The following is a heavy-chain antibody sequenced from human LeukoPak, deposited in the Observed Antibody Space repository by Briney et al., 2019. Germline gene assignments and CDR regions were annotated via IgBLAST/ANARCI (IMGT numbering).Heavy chain of an antibody. CDR1: GGSISSSSYY. V-gene: IGHV4-61*05. J-gene: IGHJ4*02. D-gene: IGHD6-13*01. CDR2: IYYSGST. CDR3: ARGGSSWSPAEFDY. Sequence: SETLSLTCTVSGGSISSSSYYWGWIRQPPGKGLEWIGYIYYSGSTNYNPSLKSRVTISVDTSKNQFSLKLSSVTAADTAVYYCARGGSSWSPAEFDYWGQGTLVTVSS.